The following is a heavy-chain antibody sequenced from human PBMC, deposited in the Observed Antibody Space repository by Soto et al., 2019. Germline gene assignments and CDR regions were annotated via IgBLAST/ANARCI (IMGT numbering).Heavy chain of an antibody. Sequence: QVQLQQWGAGLLKPSETLSLNCAVTGGSLSGYYWSWIRQPPGKGLEWIGEVKDGGHTNYSPSLGGXXTXSXXPSNTQFSLRLNSVTAADTGVYYCARGQEGVVATHWDQGSLVTVSS. CDR1: GGSLSGYY. D-gene: IGHD5-12*01. CDR3: ARGQEGVVATH. J-gene: IGHJ4*02. CDR2: VKDGGHT. V-gene: IGHV4-34*01.